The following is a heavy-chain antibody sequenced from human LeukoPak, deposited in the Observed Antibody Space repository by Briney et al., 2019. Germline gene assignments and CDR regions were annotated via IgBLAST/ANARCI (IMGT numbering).Heavy chain of an antibody. D-gene: IGHD3-9*01. V-gene: IGHV3-23*01. CDR2: ISGSGGST. CDR1: GFTFSSYG. Sequence: PGGSLRLSCAASGFTFSSYGMSWVRQAPGKGLDWVSAISGSGGSTYYADSVKGRFSISRDNSKNTLYLQMNSLRAEDTAVYYCARDHAISYYYYMDVWGKGTTVTVSS. J-gene: IGHJ6*03. CDR3: ARDHAISYYYYMDV.